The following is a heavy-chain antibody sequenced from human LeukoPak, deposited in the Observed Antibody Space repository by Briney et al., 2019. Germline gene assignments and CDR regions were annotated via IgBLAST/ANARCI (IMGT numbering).Heavy chain of an antibody. CDR1: GYTFTSYD. V-gene: IGHV1-8*01. Sequence: GASVEVSCKASGYTFTSYDINWVRQATGQGLEWMGWMNPNSGNTGYAQKFQGRVTMTRSTSISTACMELSSLRSEDTAVYYCASGFRRVGATDSFDYWGQGTPVTVSS. CDR2: MNPNSGNT. CDR3: ASGFRRVGATDSFDY. J-gene: IGHJ4*02. D-gene: IGHD1-26*01.